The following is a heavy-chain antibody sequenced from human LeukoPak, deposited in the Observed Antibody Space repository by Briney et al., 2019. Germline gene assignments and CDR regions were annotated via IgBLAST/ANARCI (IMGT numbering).Heavy chain of an antibody. Sequence: ASVKVSCKASGYTFTSYDINWVRQATGQGLEWMGWMNPNSGNTGYAQKFQGRVTMTRNTSISTAYMELSSLRSEDTAVYYCARSGPSLWGGYYYMDVWGKGTTVTVSS. CDR2: MNPNSGNT. J-gene: IGHJ6*03. D-gene: IGHD3-16*01. CDR3: ARSGPSLWGGYYYMDV. CDR1: GYTFTSYD. V-gene: IGHV1-8*01.